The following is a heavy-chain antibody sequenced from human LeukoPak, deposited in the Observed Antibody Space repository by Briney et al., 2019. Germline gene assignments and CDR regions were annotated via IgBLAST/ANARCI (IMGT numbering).Heavy chain of an antibody. CDR2: IYHSGST. Sequence: PGGSLRLSCVGSGFIFSNAWMSWVRQPPGKGLEWIGEIYHSGSTNYNPSLKSRVTISVDKSKNQFSLKLSSVTAADTAVYYCARDFYCRGGSCHDYWGQGTLVTVSS. J-gene: IGHJ4*02. CDR1: GFIFSNAW. D-gene: IGHD2-15*01. V-gene: IGHV4-4*02. CDR3: ARDFYCRGGSCHDY.